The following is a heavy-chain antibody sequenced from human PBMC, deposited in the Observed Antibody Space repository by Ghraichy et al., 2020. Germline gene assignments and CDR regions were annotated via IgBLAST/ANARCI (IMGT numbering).Heavy chain of an antibody. CDR3: TTDIVPPTGCTDNNCYWYFDL. Sequence: GGSLRLSCAASGFTFSKVWMSWVRQAPGKGLEWVGRMKSKTDGGTTDYAVPVKGRFAISRDDSKNTLYLQMNRLKADDTAMYFCTTDIVPPTGCTDNNCYWYFDLWGRGTLVTVSS. V-gene: IGHV3-15*01. CDR1: GFTFSKVW. CDR2: MKSKTDGGTT. D-gene: IGHD2-8*01. J-gene: IGHJ2*01.